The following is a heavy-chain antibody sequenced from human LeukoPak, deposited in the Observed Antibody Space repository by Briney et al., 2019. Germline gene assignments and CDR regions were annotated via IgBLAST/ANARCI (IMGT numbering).Heavy chain of an antibody. CDR3: ARGQGYYGSGSYMFDP. Sequence: PSETLSLTCTVSGGSISSSSFYWGWIRQPPGKGLEWIGSIYYSGSTHYNPSLKSRVTISVDTSKNQFSLKLSSVTAADTAVYYCARGQGYYGSGSYMFDPWGQGTLVTVSS. D-gene: IGHD3-10*01. V-gene: IGHV4-39*07. J-gene: IGHJ5*02. CDR2: IYYSGST. CDR1: GGSISSSSFY.